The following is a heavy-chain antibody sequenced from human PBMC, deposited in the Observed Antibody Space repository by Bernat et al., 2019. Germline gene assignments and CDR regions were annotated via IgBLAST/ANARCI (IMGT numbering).Heavy chain of an antibody. Sequence: TFSSYGMHWVRQAPGKGLEWVAVISYDGSNKYYADSVKGRFTISRDNSKNTLYLQMNSLRAEDTAVYYCAKDVMVRGVILYYYYG. V-gene: IGHV3-30*18. J-gene: IGHJ6*01. D-gene: IGHD3-10*01. CDR3: AKDVMVRGVILYYYYG. CDR1: TFSSYG. CDR2: ISYDGSNK.